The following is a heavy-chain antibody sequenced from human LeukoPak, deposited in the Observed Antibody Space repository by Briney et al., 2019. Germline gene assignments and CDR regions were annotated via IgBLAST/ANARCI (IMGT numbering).Heavy chain of an antibody. D-gene: IGHD2-2*02. CDR2: IIPIFGTA. V-gene: IGHV1-69*13. J-gene: IGHJ4*02. CDR3: ARYDCSSTSCYMGDDY. CDR1: GGTFSSYA. Sequence: SVKVSCKASGGTFSSYAISWVRQAPGQGLEWMGGIIPIFGTANYAQKFQGRVTITADESTSTAYTELSSLRSDDTAVYYCARYDCSSTSCYMGDDYWGQGTLVTVSS.